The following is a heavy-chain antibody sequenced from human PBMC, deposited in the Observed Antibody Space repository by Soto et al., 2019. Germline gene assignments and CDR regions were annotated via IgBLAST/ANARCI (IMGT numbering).Heavy chain of an antibody. CDR1: GYSLSDYH. J-gene: IGHJ6*02. D-gene: IGHD5-12*01. Sequence: ASVKVSCKASGYSLSDYHIHWVRQAPGQGLEWMGRINPNTGATDYAENFQGSVTMPRDTSINTAYMELNRLTSDGTAVYYCARESDCRGYHLFSFFTCDVWGLGTTVTVSS. V-gene: IGHV1-2*06. CDR2: INPNTGAT. CDR3: ARESDCRGYHLFSFFTCDV.